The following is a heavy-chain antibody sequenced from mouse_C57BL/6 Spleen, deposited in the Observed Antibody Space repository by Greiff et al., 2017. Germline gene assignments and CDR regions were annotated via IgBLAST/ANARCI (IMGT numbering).Heavy chain of an antibody. CDR1: GYTFTSYD. D-gene: IGHD4-1*01. J-gene: IGHJ3*01. V-gene: IGHV1-85*01. CDR2: IYPRDGST. Sequence: VKVVESGPELVKPGASVKLSCKASGYTFTSYDINWVKQRPGQGLEWIGWIYPRDGSTKYNEKFKGKATLTVDTSSSKAYMELHSLTSEDSAVYFCARRMRTVSFAYWGQGTLVTVSA. CDR3: ARRMRTVSFAY.